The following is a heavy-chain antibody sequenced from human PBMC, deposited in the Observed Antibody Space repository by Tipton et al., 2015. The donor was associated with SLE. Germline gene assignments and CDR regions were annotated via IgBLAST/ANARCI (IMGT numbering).Heavy chain of an antibody. CDR2: INQQGSEI. Sequence: GSLRLSCAASGFTFSDFWMSWVRQAPGKGLEWVAKINQQGSEIYYVDSVKGRFTISRDNAKNSLFLQMNSLRVDDTGVYYCARDIGYLEWSPGDPFDYWGQGNLVTVSS. V-gene: IGHV3-7*01. J-gene: IGHJ4*02. D-gene: IGHD3-3*01. CDR1: GFTFSDFW. CDR3: ARDIGYLEWSPGDPFDY.